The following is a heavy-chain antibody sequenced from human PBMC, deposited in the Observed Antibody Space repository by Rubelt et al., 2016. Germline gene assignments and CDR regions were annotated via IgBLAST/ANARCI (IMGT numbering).Heavy chain of an antibody. V-gene: IGHV2-5*01. CDR1: GFSLSSSAVG. J-gene: IGHJ4*02. CDR3: AHSRAARFLDY. Sequence: QITLKESGPTLVKPTQTLTLTCTFSGFSLSSSAVGVVWIRQPPGKALEWLALIYWNDDKRYSPSLMSRLTITKDTSKNQVVLTMTNMDPLDTATYYCAHSRAARFLDYWGQGTLVTVSS. CDR2: IYWNDDK. D-gene: IGHD6-6*01.